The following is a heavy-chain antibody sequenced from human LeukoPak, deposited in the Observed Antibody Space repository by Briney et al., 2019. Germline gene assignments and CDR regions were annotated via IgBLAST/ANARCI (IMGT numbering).Heavy chain of an antibody. CDR3: ASAYSYIHFDY. CDR1: GCRFTSCW. CDR2: IYPGDSDT. Sequence: GASLQISSKVSGCRFTSCWIGWVRPMPGKGLEWMGIIYPGDSDTRYSPSFQGQVTISADKSINTAYLQWSSLKASDTAMYYCASAYSYIHFDYWGQGTLVTVSS. J-gene: IGHJ4*02. V-gene: IGHV5-51*01. D-gene: IGHD5-18*01.